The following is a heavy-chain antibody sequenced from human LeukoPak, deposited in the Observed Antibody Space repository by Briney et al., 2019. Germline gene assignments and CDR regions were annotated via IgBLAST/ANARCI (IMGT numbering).Heavy chain of an antibody. Sequence: GASVKVSCKASGYTFTGYYMHWVRQAPGQGLEWMGWINPNSGGTNYGQKFQGRVTMTRDTSISTAYMELSRLRSDDTAVYYCARVRPPREAAAGIGYWGQGTLVTVSS. D-gene: IGHD6-13*01. J-gene: IGHJ4*02. CDR2: INPNSGGT. CDR3: ARVRPPREAAAGIGY. V-gene: IGHV1-2*02. CDR1: GYTFTGYY.